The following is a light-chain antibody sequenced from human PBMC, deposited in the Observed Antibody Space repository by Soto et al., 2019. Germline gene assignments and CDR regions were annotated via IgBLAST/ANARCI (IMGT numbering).Light chain of an antibody. Sequence: EIVLTQSPGTLSLSPGERATLSCRTSQSVSSRYLAWYQQKPGQAPRLLIYDTSDRATGIPDRFSASGSGTGFTLTISRLEPEDFAVYYCQHYGTSALFGPGTKVDIK. J-gene: IGKJ3*01. CDR3: QHYGTSAL. CDR1: QSVSSRY. CDR2: DTS. V-gene: IGKV3-20*01.